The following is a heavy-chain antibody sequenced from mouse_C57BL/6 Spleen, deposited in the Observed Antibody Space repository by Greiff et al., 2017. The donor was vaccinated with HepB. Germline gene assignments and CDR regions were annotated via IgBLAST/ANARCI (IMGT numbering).Heavy chain of an antibody. CDR2: IYPGDGDT. J-gene: IGHJ3*01. CDR3: ARGGDGNQAWFAY. D-gene: IGHD2-1*01. Sequence: VKLQESGAELVKPGASVKISCKASGYAFSSYWMNWVKQRPGKGLEWIGQIYPGDGDTNYNGKFKGKATLTADKSSSTAYMQLSSLTSEDSAVYFCARGGDGNQAWFAYWGQGTLVTVSA. CDR1: GYAFSSYW. V-gene: IGHV1-80*01.